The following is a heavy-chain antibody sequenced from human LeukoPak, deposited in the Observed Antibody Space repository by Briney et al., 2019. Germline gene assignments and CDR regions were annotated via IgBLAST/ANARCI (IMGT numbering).Heavy chain of an antibody. D-gene: IGHD2-21*02. J-gene: IGHJ3*02. CDR2: ISEDGGST. CDR1: GFTFDNYA. CDR3: AKTYCGGDCYSRALAFDI. Sequence: GGSLRLSFAAYGFTFDNYAMHPFRHAPGKGLEGVSLISEDGGSTYYAGSVKGRFNISRDNSKNSLYLQMKSLRTEDTALYYCAKTYCGGDCYSRALAFDIWGQGTMVTVSS. V-gene: IGHV3-43*02.